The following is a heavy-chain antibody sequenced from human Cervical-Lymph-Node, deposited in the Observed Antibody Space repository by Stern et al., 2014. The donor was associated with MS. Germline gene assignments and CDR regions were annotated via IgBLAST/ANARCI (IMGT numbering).Heavy chain of an antibody. D-gene: IGHD3-22*01. CDR3: ARDGHYYDSSGYYRPEDWYYYYGMDV. CDR2: ISAYNGNT. J-gene: IGHJ6*02. V-gene: IGHV1-18*04. CDR1: GYTFTSYG. Sequence: QVQLVQSGAEVKKPGASVKVSCKASGYTFTSYGISWVRQAPGQGLEWMGWISAYNGNTNYAPKLQGRVTMTTDTSTSTAYMELRSLRSDDTAVYYCARDGHYYDSSGYYRPEDWYYYYGMDVWGQGTTVTVSS.